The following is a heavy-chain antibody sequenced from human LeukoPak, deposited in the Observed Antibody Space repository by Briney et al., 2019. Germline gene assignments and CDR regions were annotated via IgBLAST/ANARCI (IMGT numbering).Heavy chain of an antibody. D-gene: IGHD2-15*01. J-gene: IGHJ4*02. CDR1: GGSISSGGYC. CDR3: ARADTPPYCSGGSCYSMVQYYFDY. CDR2: IYYSGST. Sequence: PSQTLSLTCTVSGGSISSGGYCWSWIRQHPGKGLEWIGYIYYSGSTYYNPSLKSRVTISVDTSKNQFSLGLSSVTAADTAVYYCARADTPPYCSGGSCYSMVQYYFDYWGQGTLVTVSS. V-gene: IGHV4-31*03.